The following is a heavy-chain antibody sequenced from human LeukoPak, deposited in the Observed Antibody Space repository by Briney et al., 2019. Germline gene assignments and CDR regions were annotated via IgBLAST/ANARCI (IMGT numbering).Heavy chain of an antibody. V-gene: IGHV3-23*01. CDR2: ISGSGGIT. CDR1: GFIFSDYS. D-gene: IGHD3-22*01. CDR3: AKGPYYYDSSGYSRRWFDP. Sequence: GGSLRLSCAASGFIFSDYSMSWVRQAPGKGLEWVSAISGSGGITYYAVSVKGRFTISRDNSKNTLYLQMNSLRAEDTAVYYCAKGPYYYDSSGYSRRWFDPWGQGTLVTVSS. J-gene: IGHJ5*02.